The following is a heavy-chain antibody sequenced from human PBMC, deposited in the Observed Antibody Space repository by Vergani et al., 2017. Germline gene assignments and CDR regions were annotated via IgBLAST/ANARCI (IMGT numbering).Heavy chain of an antibody. V-gene: IGHV4-61*02. CDR1: GGSVSTGSYY. D-gene: IGHD3-3*01. CDR3: ARSYYNFWSGYQDNYGMDV. J-gene: IGHJ6*02. Sequence: QVQLQQWGPGLVKPSQTLSLTCTVSGGSVSTGSYYWSWIRQPAGEGLEWIGRIYTGGSTNYSPSLKSRVTISVDTSKNQFSLKLNSVTAADTAVYYCARSYYNFWSGYQDNYGMDVWGQGTTVTVSS. CDR2: IYTGGST.